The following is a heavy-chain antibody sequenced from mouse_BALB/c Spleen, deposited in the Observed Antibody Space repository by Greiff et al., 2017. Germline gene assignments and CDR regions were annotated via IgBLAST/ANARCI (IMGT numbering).Heavy chain of an antibody. Sequence: QVQLQHPGAELVKPGASVKLSCKASGYTFTSYWMHWVKQRPGQGLEWIGEINPSNGRTNYNEKFKSKATLTVDKSSSTAYMQLSSLTSEDSAVYYWARSRYGNFLDMDYWGQGTSVTVSS. CDR2: INPSNGRT. CDR1: GYTFTSYW. CDR3: ARSRYGNFLDMDY. D-gene: IGHD2-1*01. V-gene: IGHV1S81*02. J-gene: IGHJ4*01.